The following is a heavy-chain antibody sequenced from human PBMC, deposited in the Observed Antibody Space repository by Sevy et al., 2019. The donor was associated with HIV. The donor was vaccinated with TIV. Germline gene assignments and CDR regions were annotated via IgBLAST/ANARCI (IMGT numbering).Heavy chain of an antibody. CDR2: ISPQNGDT. CDR1: GYTFSTYR. J-gene: IGHJ4*02. CDR3: ARAYCSGGRCYSLAY. Sequence: ASVKVSCKVSGYTFSTYRITWVRQAPGQGLEWMGWISPQNGDTNYALKVQGRVTMITDTSTSTAYMELRSLRSDDTAVYYCARAYCSGGRCYSLAYWGQGTLVTVSS. D-gene: IGHD2-15*01. V-gene: IGHV1-18*01.